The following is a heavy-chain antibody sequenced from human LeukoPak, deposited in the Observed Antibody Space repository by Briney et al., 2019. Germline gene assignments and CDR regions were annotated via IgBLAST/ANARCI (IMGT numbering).Heavy chain of an antibody. D-gene: IGHD3-10*01. V-gene: IGHV4-34*01. CDR1: AGSLSGYY. CDR2: IDHSGGT. J-gene: IGHJ4*02. Sequence: SETLSLTCAVYAGSLSGYYWSWIRQPPGKGLEWIGEIDHSGGTNYNPSLKSRVTISVDTSKSQFSLKLTSVAAADTAVYYCAREDGAGELLYSWGQGTLVTVSS. CDR3: AREDGAGELLYS.